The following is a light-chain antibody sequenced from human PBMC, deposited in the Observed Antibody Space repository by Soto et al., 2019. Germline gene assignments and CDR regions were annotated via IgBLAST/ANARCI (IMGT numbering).Light chain of an antibody. Sequence: DIQMTQSPSTLSASVGDRVTITGRASQSISTWLAWYQQKPGKAHKLLIYATYSLQSGVQSRFSGSGSGTDFTLAIRSLQPEDFATYYCKQSYSNPRTFGQGTRLEIK. V-gene: IGKV1-39*01. CDR3: KQSYSNPRT. CDR2: ATY. J-gene: IGKJ5*01. CDR1: QSISTW.